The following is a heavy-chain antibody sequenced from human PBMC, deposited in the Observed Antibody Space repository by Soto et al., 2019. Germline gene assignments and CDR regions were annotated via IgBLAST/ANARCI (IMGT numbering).Heavy chain of an antibody. J-gene: IGHJ5*02. V-gene: IGHV1-69*13. CDR2: IIPIFGTA. D-gene: IGHD3-3*01. CDR1: GGTFSSYA. Sequence: SVKVSCKASGGTFSSYAISWVRQAPGQGLEWMGGIIPIFGTANYAQKFQGRVTITADESTSTAYMELSSLRSEDTAVYYCARDGAFWSGSTYNWFDPWGQGTLVTVSS. CDR3: ARDGAFWSGSTYNWFDP.